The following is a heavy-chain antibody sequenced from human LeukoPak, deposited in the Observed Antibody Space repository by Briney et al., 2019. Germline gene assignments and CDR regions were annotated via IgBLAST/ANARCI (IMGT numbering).Heavy chain of an antibody. J-gene: IGHJ4*02. V-gene: IGHV4-34*01. Sequence: RTSETLSLTCAVSFGSLSDYNWSWLRQSPEKGLEWIGEITDSATTHYNPSLETRVTISIDTAKRQFSLRLTSLTAADTAVYYCARGLAPDGLDSWGQGTLVTVSS. CDR1: FGSLSDYN. CDR3: ARGLAPDGLDS. CDR2: ITDSATT.